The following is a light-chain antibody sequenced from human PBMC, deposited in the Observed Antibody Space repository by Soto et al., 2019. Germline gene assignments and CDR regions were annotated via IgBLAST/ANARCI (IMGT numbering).Light chain of an antibody. J-gene: IGKJ4*01. CDR2: AAS. CDR3: QQYNNWPPLT. Sequence: DIQMTQSPSSLSASVGDRITITCRASQSISRYLNWYQHKPGKAPKLLINAASSLERGVPSRFSGGGSGTDFTLNISSLQSEDFAVYYCQQYNNWPPLTFGGGTKVDIK. CDR1: QSISRY. V-gene: IGKV1-39*01.